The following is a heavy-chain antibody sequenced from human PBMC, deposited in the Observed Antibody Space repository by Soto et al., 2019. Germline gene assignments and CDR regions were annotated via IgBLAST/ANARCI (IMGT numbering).Heavy chain of an antibody. CDR2: IYYSGST. J-gene: IGHJ3*02. V-gene: IGHV4-59*01. Sequence: QVQLQESGPGLVKPSETLSLTCTVSGGSISSYYWSWIRQPPGKGLEWIGYIYYSGSTNYNPSLKSRATTSVDTSNNQFSLKLSSVTAADTAVSYCERGRGGWFINQLLNAFDIWGKGPMVTLSS. D-gene: IGHD2-2*01. CDR1: GGSISSYY. CDR3: ERGRGGWFINQLLNAFDI.